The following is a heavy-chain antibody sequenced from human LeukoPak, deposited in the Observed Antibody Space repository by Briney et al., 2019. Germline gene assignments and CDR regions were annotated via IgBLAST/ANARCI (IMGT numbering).Heavy chain of an antibody. CDR1: GFTFDDYA. CDR2: ISWNSGSI. J-gene: IGHJ3*02. V-gene: IGHV3-9*01. CDR3: AKDLKEDQLLGDTFDI. D-gene: IGHD2-2*01. Sequence: GGSLRLSCAASGFTFDDYAMHWVRQAPGKGLEWVSGISWNSGSIGYADSVKGRITISRDNAKNSLYLQMNSLRAEDTALYYCAKDLKEDQLLGDTFDIWGQGTMVTVSS.